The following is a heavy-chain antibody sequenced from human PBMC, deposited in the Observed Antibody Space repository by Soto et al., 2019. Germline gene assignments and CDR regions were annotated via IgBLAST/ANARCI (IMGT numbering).Heavy chain of an antibody. V-gene: IGHV5-10-1*01. Sequence: PGESLKCSCEGSAYSFTTYWISWVRQMPGSALEWMGRIDPSDSNTNDNPSFRGHVTISADKSISTAYLQWNSLKASDTAMYYCARGRKGSCVAGNCYLCDSWGQGTLVTVSS. CDR1: AYSFTTYW. J-gene: IGHJ4*02. D-gene: IGHD2-15*01. CDR3: ARGRKGSCVAGNCYLCDS. CDR2: IDPSDSNT.